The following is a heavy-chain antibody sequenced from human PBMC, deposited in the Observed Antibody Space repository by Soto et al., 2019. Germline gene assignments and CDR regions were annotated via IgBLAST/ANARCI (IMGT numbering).Heavy chain of an antibody. CDR3: ASMTSEAAAGPGALDY. D-gene: IGHD6-13*01. J-gene: IGHJ4*02. Sequence: QVQLVQSGAEVKKPGSSVKVSCKASVGTFSSYAISWVRQAPGQGLEWMGGIIPIFGTANYAQKFQGRVTITADESTSTAYMELSSLRSEDTAVYYCASMTSEAAAGPGALDYWGQGTLVTVSS. CDR1: VGTFSSYA. V-gene: IGHV1-69*01. CDR2: IIPIFGTA.